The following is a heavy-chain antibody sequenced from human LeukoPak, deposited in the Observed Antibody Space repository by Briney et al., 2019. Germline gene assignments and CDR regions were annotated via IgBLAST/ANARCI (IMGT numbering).Heavy chain of an antibody. J-gene: IGHJ3*02. CDR2: INPNSGGT. D-gene: IGHD1-1*01. V-gene: IGHV1-2*02. CDR1: GYTFTGYY. CDR3: ARVFGRTTGTTRAINDAFDI. Sequence: GASVKVSCKASGYTFTGYYMHWVRQAPGQGLEWMGWINPNSGGTNYAQKFQGRVTMTRDTSISTAYMELSRLRSDDTAVYYCARVFGRTTGTTRAINDAFDIWGQGTMVTVSS.